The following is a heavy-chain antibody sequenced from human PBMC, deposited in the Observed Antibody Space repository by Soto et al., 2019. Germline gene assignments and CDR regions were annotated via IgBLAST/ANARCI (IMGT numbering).Heavy chain of an antibody. CDR1: GYTLTELS. Sequence: ASVKVSCKVSGYTLTELSMHWVRQAPGKGLEWMGGFDPEDGETIYAQKFQGRVTMTEDTSTITAYMELSSLRSEDTAVYYCASPNPQRGSGFLFDYWGQGTLVTVSS. CDR3: ASPNPQRGSGFLFDY. CDR2: FDPEDGET. D-gene: IGHD2-21*01. V-gene: IGHV1-24*01. J-gene: IGHJ4*02.